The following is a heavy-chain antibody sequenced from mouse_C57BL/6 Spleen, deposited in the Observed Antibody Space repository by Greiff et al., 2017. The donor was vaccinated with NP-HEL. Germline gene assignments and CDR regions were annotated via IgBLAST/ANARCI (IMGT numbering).Heavy chain of an antibody. V-gene: IGHV1-81*01. Sequence: VKLMESGAELARPGASVKLSCKASGYTFTSYGISWVKQRTGQGLEWIGEIYPRSGNTYYNEKFKGKATLTADKSSSTAYMELRSLTSEDSAVYFCARRGSSTYFDYWGQGTTLTVSS. CDR1: GYTFTSYG. CDR3: ARRGSSTYFDY. D-gene: IGHD1-1*01. CDR2: IYPRSGNT. J-gene: IGHJ2*01.